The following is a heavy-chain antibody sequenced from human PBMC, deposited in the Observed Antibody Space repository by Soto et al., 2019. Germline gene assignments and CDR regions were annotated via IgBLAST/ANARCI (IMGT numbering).Heavy chain of an antibody. V-gene: IGHV4-34*01. CDR1: GGSFSGYY. J-gene: IGHJ4*02. CDR3: ARSPRRRIMLTFGGVIAPYYFDY. D-gene: IGHD3-16*02. Sequence: SETLSLTCAVYGGSFSGYYWSWIRQPPGKGLEWIGEINHSGSTNYNPSLKSRVTISVDTSKNQSSLKLSSVTAADTAVYYCARSPRRRIMLTFGGVIAPYYFDYWGQGTLVTVSS. CDR2: INHSGST.